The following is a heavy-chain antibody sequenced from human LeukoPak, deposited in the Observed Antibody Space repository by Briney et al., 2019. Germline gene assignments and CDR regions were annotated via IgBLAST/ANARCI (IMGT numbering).Heavy chain of an antibody. Sequence: GGSLRLSCADSGFTFSRFWMSWVRQAPGKGLEWVANINQDGSEKYYVDSAKGRFTISRDNAKNSLYLQMNSLRAEDTAVYYCATYSSLNRREFQYWGQGTLLTVSS. CDR3: ATYSSLNRREFQY. CDR1: GFTFSRFW. V-gene: IGHV3-7*01. D-gene: IGHD3-22*01. J-gene: IGHJ1*01. CDR2: INQDGSEK.